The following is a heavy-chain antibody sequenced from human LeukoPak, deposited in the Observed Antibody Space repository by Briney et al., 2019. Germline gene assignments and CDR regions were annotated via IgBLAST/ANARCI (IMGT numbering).Heavy chain of an antibody. D-gene: IGHD6-19*01. V-gene: IGHV4-4*07. J-gene: IGHJ4*02. CDR1: GVSISSYY. CDR2: IYTSGST. CDR3: ARSGGDRGWYYFDY. Sequence: SETLSLTCTVSGVSISSYYRSWIRQPAGKGLEWIGRIYTSGSTDYNPSLKSRVTMSVDTSKNQFSLKLTSMTAADTAVYYCARSGGDRGWYYFDYWGQGTLVTVSS.